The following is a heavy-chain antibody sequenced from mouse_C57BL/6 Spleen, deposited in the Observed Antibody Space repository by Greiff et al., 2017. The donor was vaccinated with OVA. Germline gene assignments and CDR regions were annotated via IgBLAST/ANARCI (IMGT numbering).Heavy chain of an antibody. CDR3: ARSYYSNYNYLYAMDY. CDR2: IDPNSGGT. D-gene: IGHD2-5*01. J-gene: IGHJ4*01. CDR1: GYTFTSYW. V-gene: IGHV1-72*01. Sequence: QVQLQQPGAELVKPGASVKLSCKASGYTFTSYWMHWVKQRPGRGLEWIGRIDPNSGGTKYNEKFKSKATLTVDKPSSTAYMQLSSLTSEDSAFYYCARSYYSNYNYLYAMDYWGQGTSVTVSS.